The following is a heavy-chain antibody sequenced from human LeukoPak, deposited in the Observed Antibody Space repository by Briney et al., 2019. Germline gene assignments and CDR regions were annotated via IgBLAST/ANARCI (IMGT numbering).Heavy chain of an antibody. D-gene: IGHD1-26*01. CDR3: AKWDSAGMTRAFAI. J-gene: IGHJ3*02. CDR1: GFTFSSYG. V-gene: IGHV3-30*18. Sequence: GGSLRLSCAASGFTFSSYGMHWVRQAPGKGLEWLAAISHDVSKKYYAGSVNGRFTISRDNSKNTLWLQMNSMRAEDTAVYYCAKWDSAGMTRAFAIWGQGTLVTFSS. CDR2: ISHDVSKK.